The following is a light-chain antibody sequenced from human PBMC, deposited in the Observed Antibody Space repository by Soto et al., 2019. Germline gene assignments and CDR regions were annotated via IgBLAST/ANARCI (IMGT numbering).Light chain of an antibody. V-gene: IGLV2-8*01. CDR2: EVS. CDR1: SSDVGGYNY. J-gene: IGLJ2*01. Sequence: QLVLTQPPSASGSPGQSVTISCTGTSSDVGGYNYVSWYQQHPGKAPKLMIYEVSKRPSGVPDRFSGSKSGNTASLTVSGLQAEDEADYYCSSYAGSNSVVFGGGTQLTVL. CDR3: SSYAGSNSVV.